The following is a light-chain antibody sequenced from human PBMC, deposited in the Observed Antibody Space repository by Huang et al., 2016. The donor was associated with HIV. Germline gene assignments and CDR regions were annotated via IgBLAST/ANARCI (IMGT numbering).Light chain of an antibody. CDR2: GAS. Sequence: EVVMTQSPATLSVSPGERVTLSCRASQSVNSDLAWYQQKPGQAPGLLIYGASTRATGVSDRFSGSGSGTEFTLTINSLQSEDFAVYYCQQFHYWPPLTFGGGTKVEIQ. CDR3: QQFHYWPPLT. J-gene: IGKJ4*01. CDR1: QSVNSD. V-gene: IGKV3-15*01.